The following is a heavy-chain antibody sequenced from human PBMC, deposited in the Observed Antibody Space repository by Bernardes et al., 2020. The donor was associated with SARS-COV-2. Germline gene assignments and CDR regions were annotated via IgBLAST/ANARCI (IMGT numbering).Heavy chain of an antibody. Sequence: GSLRLSCAASGFTFSSYWMHWVRQAPGKGLVWVSRINSDGSSTSYADSVKGRFTISRDNAKNTLYLQMNSLRAEDTAVYYCARGDVVVPAATPLDYWGQGTLVTFSS. CDR1: GFTFSSYW. V-gene: IGHV3-74*01. D-gene: IGHD2-2*01. J-gene: IGHJ4*02. CDR2: INSDGSST. CDR3: ARGDVVVPAATPLDY.